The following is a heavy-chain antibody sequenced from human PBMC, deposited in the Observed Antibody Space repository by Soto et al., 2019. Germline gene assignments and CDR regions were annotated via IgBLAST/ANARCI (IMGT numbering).Heavy chain of an antibody. D-gene: IGHD3-22*01. CDR2: IWYDGSNK. Sequence: VGSLRLSCAAPGFTFSSYGMHWVRQAPGKGLEWVAVIWYDGSNKYYADSVKGRFTISRDNSKNTLYLQMNSLRAEDTAVYYCARDTYYSDSSGYFFDYWGQGALVTVSS. CDR1: GFTFSSYG. CDR3: ARDTYYSDSSGYFFDY. J-gene: IGHJ4*02. V-gene: IGHV3-33*01.